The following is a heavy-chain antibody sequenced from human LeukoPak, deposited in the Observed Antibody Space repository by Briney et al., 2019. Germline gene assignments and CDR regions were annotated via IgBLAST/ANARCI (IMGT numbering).Heavy chain of an antibody. V-gene: IGHV4-34*01. CDR1: GESFKDYY. D-gene: IGHD6-13*01. Sequence: SETLSLTCAVYGESFKDYYWNWIRQPPGKGLEWVGEINHGGSSNYNPSLKSRVTISVDTSKNQFSLKLSSVTAADTAVYYCARSGTYQHSSSYDYWGQGTLVTVSS. CDR2: INHGGSS. CDR3: ARSGTYQHSSSYDY. J-gene: IGHJ4*02.